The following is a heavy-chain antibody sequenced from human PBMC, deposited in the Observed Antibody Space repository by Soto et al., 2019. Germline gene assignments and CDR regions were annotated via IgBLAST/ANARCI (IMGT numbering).Heavy chain of an antibody. Sequence: SETLSLTCTVSGSSISNYYWSWIRQPPGKGLEWIGYIYYSGSTNYNPSLKSRVTISVDTSKNQFSLRLSSVTAADTAIYYCVKDHGTALIRGGLASWGQGALVTVSS. J-gene: IGHJ4*02. CDR1: GSSISNYY. CDR2: IYYSGST. CDR3: VKDHGTALIRGGLAS. D-gene: IGHD3-10*01. V-gene: IGHV4-59*12.